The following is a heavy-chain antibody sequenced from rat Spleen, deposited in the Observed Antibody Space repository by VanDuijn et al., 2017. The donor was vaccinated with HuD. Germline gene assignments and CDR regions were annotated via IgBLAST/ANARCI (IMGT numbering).Heavy chain of an antibody. CDR1: GFTFSSYW. D-gene: IGHD1-2*01. V-gene: IGHV5-58*01. CDR3: AKGFIAATPFNWFAY. J-gene: IGHJ2*01. CDR2: INSDGDIT. Sequence: EVQLVESDGGLVQPGRSLKLSCVASGFTFSSYWMYWIRQAPGKGLEWVSSINSDGDITYYPDSVKGRFTISRDNAEHTVYLQMDSLRSEDIATYVCAKGFIAATPFNWFAYWGQGVMVTVSS.